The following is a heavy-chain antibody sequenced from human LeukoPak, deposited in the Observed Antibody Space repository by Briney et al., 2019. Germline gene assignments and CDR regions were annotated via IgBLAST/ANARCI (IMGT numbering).Heavy chain of an antibody. D-gene: IGHD5-12*01. Sequence: GGSLRLSCAASGFTFSNAWMSWVRQAPGKGLEWVGRIKSKTDGGTTDYAAPVKGRFTISRDDSKNTLYLQMNSLKTEDTAVYYCTTVPASGRYPGHIVATLWSQGTLVTVSS. J-gene: IGHJ4*02. V-gene: IGHV3-15*01. CDR3: TTVPASGRYPGHIVATL. CDR2: IKSKTDGGTT. CDR1: GFTFSNAW.